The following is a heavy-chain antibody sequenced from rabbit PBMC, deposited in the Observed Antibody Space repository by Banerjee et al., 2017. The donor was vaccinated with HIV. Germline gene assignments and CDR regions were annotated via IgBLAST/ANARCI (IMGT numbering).Heavy chain of an antibody. CDR2: IVTVSSGTT. Sequence: QEQLEESGGDLVKPEGSLTLTCTASGFSFSSIYWMYWVRQAPGKGLEWIAYIVTVSSGTTYYASWAKGQFTISKTSSTTVTLQMTSLTAADTATYFCARNGGVLDYKLWGPGTLVTVS. J-gene: IGHJ4*01. CDR1: GFSFSSIYW. D-gene: IGHD2-1*01. V-gene: IGHV1S45*01. CDR3: ARNGGVLDYKL.